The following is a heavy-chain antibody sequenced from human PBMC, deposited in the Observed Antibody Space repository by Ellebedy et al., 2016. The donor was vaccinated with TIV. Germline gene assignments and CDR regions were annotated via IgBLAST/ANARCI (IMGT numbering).Heavy chain of an antibody. V-gene: IGHV3-21*04. Sequence: GGSLRLSXAASGFTFSSYDMHWVRQAPGKGLEWVASISSSSTFIYYADSVKGRFTISRDNAKNSLYLQMNSLRAEDTAVYYCAKARGSSVIDYNYYGMDVWGQGTTVTVSS. CDR3: AKARGSSVIDYNYYGMDV. CDR2: ISSSSTFI. J-gene: IGHJ6*02. CDR1: GFTFSSYD.